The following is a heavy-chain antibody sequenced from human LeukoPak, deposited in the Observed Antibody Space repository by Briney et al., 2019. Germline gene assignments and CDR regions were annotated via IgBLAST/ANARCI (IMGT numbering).Heavy chain of an antibody. CDR3: ARIAAAGILQGAFDI. V-gene: IGHV1-2*02. D-gene: IGHD6-13*01. J-gene: IGHJ3*02. Sequence: ASVKVSCKASGYTFTGYYMHWVRQAPGQGLEWMGWINPNSGGTNYAQKFQGRVTMTRDTSISTAYMELSRPRSDDTAVYYCARIAAAGILQGAFDIWGQGTMVTVSS. CDR2: INPNSGGT. CDR1: GYTFTGYY.